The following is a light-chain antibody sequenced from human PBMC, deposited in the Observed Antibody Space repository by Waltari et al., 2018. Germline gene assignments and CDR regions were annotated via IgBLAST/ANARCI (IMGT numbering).Light chain of an antibody. J-gene: IGKJ2*01. CDR1: QSISSY. CDR2: AAS. V-gene: IGKV1-39*01. CDR3: QQSYSTPRT. Sequence: DIQMTQSPSSLSTSVGDRVTITCRASQSISSYLNWYQQKPGKAPKLLIYAASSLQSGVPSRFSGSGSGTDFTLTISRLQREDFVTYYCQQSYSTPRTFGQGTRLEIK.